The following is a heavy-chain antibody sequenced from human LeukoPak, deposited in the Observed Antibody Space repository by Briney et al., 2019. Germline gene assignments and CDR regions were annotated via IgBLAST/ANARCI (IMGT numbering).Heavy chain of an antibody. J-gene: IGHJ4*02. CDR1: GFTFSSYG. Sequence: GGSLRLSCAASGFTFSSYGMHWVRQAPGKGLEWVAVIWYDGSNKYYADSVKGRFTISRDNSKNTLYLQMNSLRAEDTAVYYCARGYSSSWYKDYWGQGTLVTVSS. CDR2: IWYDGSNK. V-gene: IGHV3-33*01. CDR3: ARGYSSSWYKDY. D-gene: IGHD6-13*01.